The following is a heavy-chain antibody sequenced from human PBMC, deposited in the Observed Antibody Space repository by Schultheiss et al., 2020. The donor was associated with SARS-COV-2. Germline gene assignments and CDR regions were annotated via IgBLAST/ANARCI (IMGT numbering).Heavy chain of an antibody. CDR1: GFTVSSNY. V-gene: IGHV3-66*01. CDR3: ARDGYSGSYLGY. D-gene: IGHD1-26*01. Sequence: GESLKISCAASGFTVSSNYMSWVRQAPGKGLEWVSVIYSGGSTYYADSVKGRFTISRDNSKNTLYLQMNSLRAEDTAVYYCARDGYSGSYLGYWGQGTLVTVSS. J-gene: IGHJ4*02. CDR2: IYSGGST.